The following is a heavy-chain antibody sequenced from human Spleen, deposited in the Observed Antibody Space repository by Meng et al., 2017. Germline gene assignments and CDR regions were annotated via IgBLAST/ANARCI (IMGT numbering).Heavy chain of an antibody. CDR1: GFTLSDYA. V-gene: IGHV3-49*03. Sequence: LSLTCTASGFTLSDYAMSWFRQAPGKGLEWVGFIRSKAYGGTTEYAASVKGRFTISRDDSKSIAYLQMNSLKTEDTAVYYCTRRPYYDILTGYFSGSFDYWGQGTLVTVSS. D-gene: IGHD3-9*01. CDR2: IRSKAYGGTT. J-gene: IGHJ4*02. CDR3: TRRPYYDILTGYFSGSFDY.